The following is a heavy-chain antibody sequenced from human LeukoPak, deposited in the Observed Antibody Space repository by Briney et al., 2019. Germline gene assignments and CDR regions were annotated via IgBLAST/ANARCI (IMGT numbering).Heavy chain of an antibody. Sequence: NPSETLSLTCAVYGGSFSGYYWSWIRQPPGKGLEWIGEINHSGSTNYNPSLKSRVTISVDTSKNQFSLKLSSVTAADTAVYYCARSGYGGNLDYWGQGTLVTVSS. D-gene: IGHD4-23*01. CDR2: INHSGST. J-gene: IGHJ4*02. CDR3: ARSGYGGNLDY. V-gene: IGHV4-34*01. CDR1: GGSFSGYY.